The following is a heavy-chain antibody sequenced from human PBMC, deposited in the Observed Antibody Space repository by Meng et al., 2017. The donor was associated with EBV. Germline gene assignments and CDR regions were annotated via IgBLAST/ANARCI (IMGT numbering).Heavy chain of an antibody. CDR3: ARVGIAVAGTGDY. V-gene: IGHV1-2*06. J-gene: IGHJ4*02. CDR2: INPNSGGT. Sequence: VRLVQSGAVGKKPGASVKVSCKASGYTFTGYYMHWVRQAPGQGLEWMGRINPNSGGTNYAQKFQGRVTMTRDTSISTAYMELSRLRSDDTAVYYCARVGIAVAGTGDYWGQGTLVTVSS. CDR1: GYTFTGYY. D-gene: IGHD6-19*01.